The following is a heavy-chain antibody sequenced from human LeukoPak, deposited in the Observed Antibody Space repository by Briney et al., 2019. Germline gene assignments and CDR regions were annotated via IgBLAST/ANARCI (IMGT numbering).Heavy chain of an antibody. V-gene: IGHV4-34*01. CDR3: ARGRGYCSGGSCYAFYYYYYMDV. Sequence: SETLSLTCAVYGGSFSGYYWSWIRQPPGKGLEWIGEINHRGSTNYNPSLKSRVTISVDTSKNQFSLKLSSVTAADTAVYYCARGRGYCSGGSCYAFYYYYYMDVWGKGTTVTVSS. CDR1: GGSFSGYY. J-gene: IGHJ6*03. CDR2: INHRGST. D-gene: IGHD2-15*01.